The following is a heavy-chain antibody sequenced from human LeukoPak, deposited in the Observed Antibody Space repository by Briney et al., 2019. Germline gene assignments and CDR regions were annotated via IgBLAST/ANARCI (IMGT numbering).Heavy chain of an antibody. CDR3: ARGSRSSGWFDY. CDR2: IYSGGST. D-gene: IGHD6-19*01. Sequence: GGSLRLSCAASGFTVSSNYMSWVRQAPGKGLEWVSVIYSGGSTYYADSVKGRFTISRDNSKNTLYLQMNSLRAEDTAVYYCARGSRSSGWFDYRGQGTLVTVSS. CDR1: GFTVSSNY. V-gene: IGHV3-53*01. J-gene: IGHJ4*02.